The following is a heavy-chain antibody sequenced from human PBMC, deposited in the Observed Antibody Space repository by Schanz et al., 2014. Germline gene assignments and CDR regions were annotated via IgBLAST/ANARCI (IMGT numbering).Heavy chain of an antibody. J-gene: IGHJ4*02. D-gene: IGHD3-22*01. Sequence: VQLVESGGGFVQPGGSLGLSCVVSGFTVSSDHMSWIRQAPGKGLEWVAVISYDGRNKYYADSVKGRFTISRDNSKNTLYLQMNSLRTEDTAVYYCARVHHYDPSGWGYFDYWGQGALVTVSS. CDR2: ISYDGRNK. CDR1: GFTVSSDH. CDR3: ARVHHYDPSGWGYFDY. V-gene: IGHV3-30*19.